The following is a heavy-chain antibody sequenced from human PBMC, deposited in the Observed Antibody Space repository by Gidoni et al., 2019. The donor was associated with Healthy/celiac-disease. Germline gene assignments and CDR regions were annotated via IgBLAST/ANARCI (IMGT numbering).Heavy chain of an antibody. V-gene: IGHV3-48*03. CDR3: ARVPYYDFWSGYYGMDV. Sequence: EVQLVESGGGLVQPGGSLRLSCAASGFTFRSYEMNWVRQAPGKGLEWVSYISSSGSTIYYADSVKGRFTISRDNAKNSLYLQMNSLRAEDTAVYYCARVPYYDFWSGYYGMDVWGQGTTVTVSS. D-gene: IGHD3-3*01. J-gene: IGHJ6*02. CDR1: GFTFRSYE. CDR2: ISSSGSTI.